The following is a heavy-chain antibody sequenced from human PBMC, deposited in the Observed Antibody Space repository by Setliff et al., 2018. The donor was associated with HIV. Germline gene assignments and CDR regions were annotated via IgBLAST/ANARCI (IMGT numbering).Heavy chain of an antibody. CDR3: ARGLTSVAG. D-gene: IGHD6-19*01. V-gene: IGHV4-39*02. J-gene: IGHJ4*02. CDR2: IYYSGNT. CDR1: GDSISSGRYY. Sequence: SETLSLTCAVSGDSISSGRYYWGWLRQPPGKGLEWIGSIYYSGNTYYNPSLKSRVTISVDTSKNHFSLKLSSVTAADTAVYYCARGLTSVAGWGQGTLVTVSS.